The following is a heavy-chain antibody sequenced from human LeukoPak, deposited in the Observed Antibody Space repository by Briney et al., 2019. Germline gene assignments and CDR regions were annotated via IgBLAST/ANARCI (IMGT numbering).Heavy chain of an antibody. CDR2: MNPNTGNT. CDR1: GYTFTSYD. D-gene: IGHD5-18*01. J-gene: IGHJ4*02. V-gene: IGHV1-8*01. Sequence: ASVKVSCKASGYTFTSYDINWVRQATGQGLEWMGWMNPNTGNTGYAQQFQGRVTMTRNTSISTAYTELSSLKSEDTAVYFCASRRGYSYGYWGQGTLVTVSS. CDR3: ASRRGYSYGY.